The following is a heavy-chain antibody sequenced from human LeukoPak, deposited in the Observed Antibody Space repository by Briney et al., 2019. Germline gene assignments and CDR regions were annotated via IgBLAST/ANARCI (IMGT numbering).Heavy chain of an antibody. CDR2: INPNSGGT. D-gene: IGHD3-9*01. CDR3: ARADILTGYYIWFDP. J-gene: IGHJ5*02. Sequence: ASVKVSCKASGYTFTGYYMHWVRQAPGQGLEWMGWINPNSGGTNYAQKFQGRVTTTRDTSISTAYMELSRLRSDDTAEYYCARADILTGYYIWFDPWGQGTLVTVSS. CDR1: GYTFTGYY. V-gene: IGHV1-2*02.